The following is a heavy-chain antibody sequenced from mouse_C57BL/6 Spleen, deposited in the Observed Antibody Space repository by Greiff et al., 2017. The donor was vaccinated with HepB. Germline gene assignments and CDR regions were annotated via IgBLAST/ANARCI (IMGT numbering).Heavy chain of an antibody. CDR2: IYPSDSET. V-gene: IGHV1-61*01. CDR1: GYTFTSYW. Sequence: QVQLKQPGAELVRPGSSVKLSCKASGYTFTSYWMDWVKQRPGQGLEWIGNIYPSDSETHYNQKFKDKATLTVDKSSSTAYMQLSSLTSEDSAVYYCARGMVTTRDAMDYWGQGTSVTVSS. CDR3: ARGMVTTRDAMDY. J-gene: IGHJ4*01. D-gene: IGHD2-2*01.